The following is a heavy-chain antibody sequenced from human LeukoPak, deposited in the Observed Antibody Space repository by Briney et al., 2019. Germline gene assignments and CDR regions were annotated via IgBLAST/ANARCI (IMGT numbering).Heavy chain of an antibody. V-gene: IGHV3-15*07. J-gene: IGHJ4*02. CDR3: NRDQGSGGPGLGVY. D-gene: IGHD4-23*01. CDR1: GFTFSNAW. CDR2: IKSKTDGGTT. Sequence: GGSLSLSCAASGFTFSNAWMNWVRQAPGKGLEWVGRIKSKTDGGTTDYAAPVKGRFTISRDDSKNTLYLQMNSLNTEDTAVYYCNRDQGSGGPGLGVYWGQGTLVTVSS.